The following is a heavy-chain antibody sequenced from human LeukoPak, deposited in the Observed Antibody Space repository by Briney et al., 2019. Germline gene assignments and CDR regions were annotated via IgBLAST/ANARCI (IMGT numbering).Heavy chain of an antibody. Sequence: PGGSLRLSCAASGFTFSNNWMSWVRQAPGKGLEWVANIKEDGSEKYYVDSVKGRFTISRDNAKNSCSLKMNSLRVEDTAVYYCARGRAVQDWGQGTLVIVSS. V-gene: IGHV3-7*05. CDR1: GFTFSNNW. J-gene: IGHJ4*02. CDR2: IKEDGSEK. D-gene: IGHD1-1*01. CDR3: ARGRAVQD.